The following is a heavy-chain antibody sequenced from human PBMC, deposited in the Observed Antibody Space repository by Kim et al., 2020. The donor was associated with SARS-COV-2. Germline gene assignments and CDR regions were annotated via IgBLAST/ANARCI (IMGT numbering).Heavy chain of an antibody. Sequence: SETLSLTRTVSGGSISSYYWSWIRQPPGKGLEWIGYIYYSGSTNYNPSLKSRVTISVDTSKNQFSLKLSSVTAADTAVYYCARDGPSSWFDYWGQGTLVTVSS. J-gene: IGHJ4*02. CDR3: ARDGPSSWFDY. CDR2: IYYSGST. D-gene: IGHD6-13*01. CDR1: GGSISSYY. V-gene: IGHV4-59*01.